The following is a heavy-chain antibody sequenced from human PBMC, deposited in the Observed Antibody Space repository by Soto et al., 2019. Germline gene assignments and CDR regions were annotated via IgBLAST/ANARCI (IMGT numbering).Heavy chain of an antibody. J-gene: IGHJ6*03. CDR3: ARGSFVAPYYYFHMDV. D-gene: IGHD3-16*01. V-gene: IGHV4-4*02. Sequence: QEQLQESGPGLVKPSGTLSLTCAVSSDSISRSHWLTWVRQSPGKGLEWLGDIYYRGSVYYNPSLRCRLSISMDMSNNQFALNLSSVTAADTALYYCARGSFVAPYYYFHMDVCGKGTPVTVAS. CDR1: SDSISRSHW. CDR2: IYYRGSV.